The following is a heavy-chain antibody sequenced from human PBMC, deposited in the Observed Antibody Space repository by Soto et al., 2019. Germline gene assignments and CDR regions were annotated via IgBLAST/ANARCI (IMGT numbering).Heavy chain of an antibody. V-gene: IGHV3-48*02. Sequence: EVQLVESGGGVVQPGGSLRLSSAASGFRFSGYSMNWVRQAPGEGQEWVSYISSSGSTMYYADSVEGRFTLSRDNAKNSLYLKMNGLRDEDTAVYYCARVLRGSGSYYLDYWGQGTLVTVSS. J-gene: IGHJ4*02. CDR3: ARVLRGSGSYYLDY. D-gene: IGHD3-10*01. CDR2: ISSSGSTM. CDR1: GFRFSGYS.